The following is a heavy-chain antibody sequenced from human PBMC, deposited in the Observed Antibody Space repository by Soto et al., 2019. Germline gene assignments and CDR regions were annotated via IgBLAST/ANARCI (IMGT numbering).Heavy chain of an antibody. D-gene: IGHD3-10*01. CDR3: ARGFGELFY. CDR2: IIPILGIA. J-gene: IGHJ4*02. V-gene: IGHV1-69*02. CDR1: GGTFSSNT. Sequence: QVQLVQSGAEVKKPGSSVKVSCKASGGTFSSNTISWVRQAPGQGLEWMGRIIPILGIANYAQNFQGRVTITADKSTSTAYMELSSLRSEDTAVYYCARGFGELFYWGQGTLVTVSS.